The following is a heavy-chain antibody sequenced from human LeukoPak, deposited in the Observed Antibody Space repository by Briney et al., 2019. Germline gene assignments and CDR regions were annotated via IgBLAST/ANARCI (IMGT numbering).Heavy chain of an antibody. J-gene: IGHJ4*02. CDR2: INPNSGGT. V-gene: IGHV1-2*06. D-gene: IGHD6-13*01. CDR3: ARGYSSSWLDY. CDR1: GYTFTAFY. Sequence: ASVKVSCKASGYTFTAFYMHWVRQAPGQGLEWMGRINPNSGGTKYAQKFHGRVTMTTDTSINTAYLELSRLRSDDTAVYYCARGYSSSWLDYWGQGTLVTVSS.